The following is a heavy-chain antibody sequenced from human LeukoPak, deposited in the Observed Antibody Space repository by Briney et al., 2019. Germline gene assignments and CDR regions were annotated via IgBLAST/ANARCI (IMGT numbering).Heavy chain of an antibody. J-gene: IGHJ6*03. CDR1: GFTFRSYG. Sequence: PGGSLRLSCVASGFTFRSYGMHWVRQATGKGLEWVAFIRYDETDKYYADSVKSRFTISRDNSKNTLYLQMSSLRAEDTAVYYCAKATNYYYMDVWGKGTTVTVSS. CDR2: IRYDETDK. V-gene: IGHV3-30*02. CDR3: AKATNYYYMDV.